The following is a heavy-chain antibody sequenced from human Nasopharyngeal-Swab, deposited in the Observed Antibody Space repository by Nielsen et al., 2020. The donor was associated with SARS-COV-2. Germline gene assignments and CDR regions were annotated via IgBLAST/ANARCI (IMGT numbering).Heavy chain of an antibody. V-gene: IGHV3-21*01. CDR3: ARDGLDYDFWSAYFMDV. Sequence: WIRQPPGKGLEWVSSISSSSSYIYYADSVKGRFTISRDNVKNSFYLQMNSLRAEGTAVYYCARDGLDYDFWSAYFMDVWGQGTTGTVSS. J-gene: IGHJ6*02. CDR2: ISSSSSYI. D-gene: IGHD3-3*01.